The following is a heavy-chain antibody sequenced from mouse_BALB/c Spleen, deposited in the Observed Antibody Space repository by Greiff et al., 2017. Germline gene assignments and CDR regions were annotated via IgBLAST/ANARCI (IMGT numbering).Heavy chain of an antibody. CDR3: ARSKLDY. CDR2: INPSTGYT. V-gene: IGHV1-7*01. Sequence: LVESGAELAKPGASVKMSCKASGYTFTSYWMHWVKQRPGQGLEWIGYINPSTGYTEYNQKFKDKATLTADKSSSTAYMQLSSLTSEDSAVYYCARSKLDYWGQGTTLTVSS. CDR1: GYTFTSYW. J-gene: IGHJ2*01.